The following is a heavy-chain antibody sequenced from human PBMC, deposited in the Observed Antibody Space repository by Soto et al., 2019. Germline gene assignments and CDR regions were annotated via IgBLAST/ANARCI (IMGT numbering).Heavy chain of an antibody. J-gene: IGHJ6*02. CDR2: IIPIFGTA. D-gene: IGHD2-2*01. CDR3: ARGTIPADHFYYAMDV. V-gene: IGHV1-69*06. Sequence: ASVKVSCKASGGTLSNFAISWVRQAPGQGLEWMGGIIPIFGTANYAQNFQGRVSITADKSTGTAYMELSSLRSDDTAVFYCARGTIPADHFYYAMDVWGQGTSVTVSS. CDR1: GGTLSNFA.